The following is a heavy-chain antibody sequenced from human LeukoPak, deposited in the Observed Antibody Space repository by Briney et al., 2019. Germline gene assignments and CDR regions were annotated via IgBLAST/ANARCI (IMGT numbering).Heavy chain of an antibody. CDR1: GFTFSSNY. D-gene: IGHD4-17*01. Sequence: GGSLRLSCAASGFTFSSNYMSWVRQAPGKGLEWVSVIYSGGSTSYADSVKGRFTISRDNSKNTLYLQMNSLRAEDTAVYYCAKGGGKTTVTIGPRYYYYGMDVWGQGTTVTVSS. V-gene: IGHV3-53*01. J-gene: IGHJ6*02. CDR3: AKGGGKTTVTIGPRYYYYGMDV. CDR2: IYSGGST.